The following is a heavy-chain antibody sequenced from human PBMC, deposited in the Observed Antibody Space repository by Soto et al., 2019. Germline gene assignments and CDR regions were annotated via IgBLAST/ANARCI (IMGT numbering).Heavy chain of an antibody. D-gene: IGHD3-10*01. CDR1: RFAFSSYS. J-gene: IGHJ6*02. Sequence: QLVESGGGLVKPGGSLRVSCAASRFAFSSYSMHWVRQAPMKGLEWFASINSVASYVYYADSVEGRFTISRDNAKNSVYLQMNSLRAEDTAVYYCTRDRSSFMRGRIRGPYGGLGVWGQGTTVLVS. V-gene: IGHV3-21*01. CDR2: INSVASYV. CDR3: TRDRSSFMRGRIRGPYGGLGV.